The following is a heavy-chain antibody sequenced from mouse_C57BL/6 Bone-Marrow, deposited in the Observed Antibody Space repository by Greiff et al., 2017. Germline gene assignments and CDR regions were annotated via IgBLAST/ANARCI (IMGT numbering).Heavy chain of an antibody. Sequence: VKLQQPGAELVKPGASVKVSCKASGYTFTSYWMHWVKQRPGQGLEWIGRIHPSASDTNYNQKFKGKATLTVDKSSSTAYMQLSSLTSEDSAVYYCAIWGGYYAGDYAMDYWGQGTSVTVSS. CDR2: IHPSASDT. CDR3: AIWGGYYAGDYAMDY. J-gene: IGHJ4*01. D-gene: IGHD2-3*01. CDR1: GYTFTSYW. V-gene: IGHV1-74*01.